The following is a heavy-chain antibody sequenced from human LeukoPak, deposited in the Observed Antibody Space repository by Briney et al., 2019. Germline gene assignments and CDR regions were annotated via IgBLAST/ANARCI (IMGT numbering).Heavy chain of an antibody. D-gene: IGHD3-10*01. Sequence: GGSLRLSCATSGFSFSDFDTQWVRQAPGQGLEWVAFIRSDGSNTYYGDSVKGRFTISRDNSKKILHLQMNSLRPGDTALYYCAIIPLGDRFDYLGPGTLVIGSS. J-gene: IGHJ4*01. CDR2: IRSDGSNT. V-gene: IGHV3-30*02. CDR3: AIIPLGDRFDY. CDR1: GFSFSDFD.